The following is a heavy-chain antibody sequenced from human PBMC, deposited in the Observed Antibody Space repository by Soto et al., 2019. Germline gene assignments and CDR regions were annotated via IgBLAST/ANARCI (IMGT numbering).Heavy chain of an antibody. D-gene: IGHD3-10*01. CDR1: GFTFSDYY. CDR3: ARDQYYYGSGSYPYYYYGMDV. Sequence: QVQLVESGGGLVKPGGSLRLSCAASGFTFSDYYMSWIRQAPGKGLEWVSYISSSGSTIYYADSVKGRFTISRDNAKNSLYLQRISLRAEDTAVYYCARDQYYYGSGSYPYYYYGMDVWGQGTTVTVSS. J-gene: IGHJ6*02. V-gene: IGHV3-11*01. CDR2: ISSSGSTI.